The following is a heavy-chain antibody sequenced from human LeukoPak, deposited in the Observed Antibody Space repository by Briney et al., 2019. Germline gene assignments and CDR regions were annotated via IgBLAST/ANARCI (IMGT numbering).Heavy chain of an antibody. J-gene: IGHJ4*01. CDR1: VGSISSYY. V-gene: IGHV4-59*01. CDR2: IYYRGST. CDR3: AREVAGRQLFDY. D-gene: IGHD3-10*01. Sequence: TETHSPTCTVSVGSISSYYLSWIRQPPGKGLEWIGTIYYRGSTKNNPSLKSRVTISVDTYKNQFSLKLSSVTAADTAVYYCAREVAGRQLFDYWGAGTPGTVSS.